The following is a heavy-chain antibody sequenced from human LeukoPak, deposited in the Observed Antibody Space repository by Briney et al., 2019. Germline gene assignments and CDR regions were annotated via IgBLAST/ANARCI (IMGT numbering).Heavy chain of an antibody. CDR2: INHSGST. D-gene: IGHD5-18*01. J-gene: IGHJ4*02. CDR1: GGSFSGYY. Sequence: SETLSLTCAVYGGSFSGYYWSWIRQPPGKGLEWIGEINHSGSTNYNPSLKSRVTISVDTSKNQFSLKLSSVTAADTAVYYCAVGYSYGYGQLDYWGQGTLVTVSS. CDR3: AVGYSYGYGQLDY. V-gene: IGHV4-34*01.